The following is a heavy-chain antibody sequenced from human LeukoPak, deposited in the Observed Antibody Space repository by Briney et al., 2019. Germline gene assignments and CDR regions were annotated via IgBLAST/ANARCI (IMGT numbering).Heavy chain of an antibody. Sequence: GGSLRLSCAASGFTITNYWMHWVRQAPGQGLVWVSRISSDGTTTNYADSVGGRFTISRDNAKNMLYLQMNSLRAEDTAIYYCAVIVLGWGQGTLVTVSS. V-gene: IGHV3-74*01. J-gene: IGHJ4*02. CDR2: ISSDGTTT. CDR1: GFTITNYW. D-gene: IGHD2-8*02. CDR3: AVIVLG.